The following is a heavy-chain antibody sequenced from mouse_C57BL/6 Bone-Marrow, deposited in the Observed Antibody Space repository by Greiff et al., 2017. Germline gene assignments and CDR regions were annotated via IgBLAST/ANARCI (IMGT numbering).Heavy chain of an antibody. CDR2: IDPETGGT. V-gene: IGHV1-15*01. CDR3: TIYYGSSYYYAMDY. Sequence: VQLQQSGAELVRPGASVTLSCKASGYTFTDYEMHWVKPTPVHGLEWIGAIDPETGGTAYNQKFKGKAILTADKSSSTAYMELRSLTSEDSAVYYCTIYYGSSYYYAMDYWGQGTSVTVSS. D-gene: IGHD1-1*01. CDR1: GYTFTDYE. J-gene: IGHJ4*01.